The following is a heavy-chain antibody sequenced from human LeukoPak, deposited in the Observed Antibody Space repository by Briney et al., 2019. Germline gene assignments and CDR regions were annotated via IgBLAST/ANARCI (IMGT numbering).Heavy chain of an antibody. Sequence: SVKLSCKASGGTFSSYAISWVRQAPGQGLEWMGGIIPIFGTANYAQKFQGRVTITADKSTSTAYMELSSLGSEDTAVYYCARELDIVVVPAAIPGWFDPWGQGTLVTVSS. CDR3: ARELDIVVVPAAIPGWFDP. V-gene: IGHV1-69*06. CDR2: IIPIFGTA. D-gene: IGHD2-2*03. CDR1: GGTFSSYA. J-gene: IGHJ5*02.